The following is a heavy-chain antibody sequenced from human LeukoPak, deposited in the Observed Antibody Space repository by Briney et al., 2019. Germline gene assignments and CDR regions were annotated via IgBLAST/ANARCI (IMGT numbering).Heavy chain of an antibody. Sequence: GRSLRLSCAASGFTFSSYWMHWVRQAPGKGLVWVSRINSDGSSTSYADSVKGRFTISRDNAKNTLYLQMNSLRAEDTAVYYCARVLYDFWSGYYDWTNNWFDPWGQGTLVTVSS. CDR1: GFTFSSYW. CDR2: INSDGSST. J-gene: IGHJ5*02. D-gene: IGHD3-3*01. V-gene: IGHV3-74*01. CDR3: ARVLYDFWSGYYDWTNNWFDP.